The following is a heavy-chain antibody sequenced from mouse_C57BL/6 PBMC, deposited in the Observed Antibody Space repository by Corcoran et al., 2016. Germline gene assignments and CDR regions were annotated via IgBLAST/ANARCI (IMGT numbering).Heavy chain of an antibody. CDR2: INPNNGGT. CDR1: GYTFTDYN. D-gene: IGHD2-3*01. Sequence: EVQLQQDGPELVKPGASVKIPCKASGYTFTDYNMDWVKQSHGKSLEWIGDINPNNGGTIYNQKFKGKATLTVDKSSSTAYMELRSLTSEDTAVYYCARSGYLYWYFDVWGTGTTVTVSS. CDR3: ARSGYLYWYFDV. J-gene: IGHJ1*03. V-gene: IGHV1-18*01.